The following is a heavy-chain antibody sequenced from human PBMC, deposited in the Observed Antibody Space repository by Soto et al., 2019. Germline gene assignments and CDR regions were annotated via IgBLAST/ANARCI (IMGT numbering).Heavy chain of an antibody. CDR1: GGSISSGGYS. J-gene: IGHJ4*02. V-gene: IGHV4-30-2*01. Sequence: SETLSLTCAVSGGSISSGGYSWSWIRQPPGKGLEWIGYIYHSGSTYYNPSLKSRVTISVDTSQNQFSLKLSSVTAADTAVYYCAREGPATATTNWGQGTLVTVSS. D-gene: IGHD2-2*01. CDR2: IYHSGST. CDR3: AREGPATATTN.